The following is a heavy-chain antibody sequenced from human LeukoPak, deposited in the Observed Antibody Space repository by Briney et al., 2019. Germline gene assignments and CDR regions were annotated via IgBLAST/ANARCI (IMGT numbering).Heavy chain of an antibody. CDR1: GYTFTSYD. J-gene: IGHJ6*02. D-gene: IGHD3-3*01. CDR3: ARRFNLFGAVISMDV. CDR2: MNPNSGNT. V-gene: IGHV1-8*01. Sequence: GASVKVSCKASGYTFTSYDINWVRQATGQGLEWMGWMNPNSGNTGYAQKFQGRVTMTRNTSISTVYMELSSLRSEDTAVYYCARRFNLFGAVISMDVWGQGTTVTVSS.